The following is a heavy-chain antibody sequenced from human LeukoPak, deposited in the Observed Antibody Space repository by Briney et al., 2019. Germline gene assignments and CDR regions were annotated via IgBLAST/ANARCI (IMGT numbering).Heavy chain of an antibody. Sequence: GGSLRLSCAASGFTLSDYEINWVRQAPGKGLEWVAYSSTSGRTIWYADSVKGRFTISRDNAKNSLYLQMNSLRAEDTALYYCAKDISSSGQYYFDYWGQGTLVTVSS. D-gene: IGHD6-13*01. CDR1: GFTLSDYE. V-gene: IGHV3-48*03. CDR3: AKDISSSGQYYFDY. J-gene: IGHJ4*02. CDR2: SSTSGRTI.